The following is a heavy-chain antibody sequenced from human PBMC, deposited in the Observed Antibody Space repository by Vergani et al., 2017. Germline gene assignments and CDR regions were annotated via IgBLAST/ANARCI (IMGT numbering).Heavy chain of an antibody. CDR1: GYTFSNYY. V-gene: IGHV1-46*03. J-gene: IGHJ4*02. Sequence: QVQVVQSGAAVKKSGASVKVSCKPSGYTFSNYYMHWVRQAPGQGLEWMGIINPSGGHTNYAQKFQGRVTMTRDTSTSTVYMELSSLRSEDTAIYYCARGDYGILTGYRYWGQGTLVTVSA. CDR2: INPSGGHT. D-gene: IGHD3-9*01. CDR3: ARGDYGILTGYRY.